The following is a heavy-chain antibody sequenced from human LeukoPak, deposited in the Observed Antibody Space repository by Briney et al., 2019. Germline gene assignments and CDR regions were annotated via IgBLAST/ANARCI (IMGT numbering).Heavy chain of an antibody. CDR3: ARLGGVDAFDI. J-gene: IGHJ3*02. D-gene: IGHD3-16*01. CDR2: INHSGST. Sequence: SETLSLTCAVYGGSFSGYYWSWIRQPPGKGLEWIGEINHSGSTNYNPSLKSRVTISVDTSKNQFSLKLSSVTAADTAVYYCARLGGVDAFDIWGQGTMVTVSS. CDR1: GGSFSGYY. V-gene: IGHV4-34*01.